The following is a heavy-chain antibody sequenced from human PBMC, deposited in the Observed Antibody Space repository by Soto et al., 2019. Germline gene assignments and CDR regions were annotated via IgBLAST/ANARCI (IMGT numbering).Heavy chain of an antibody. J-gene: IGHJ4*02. Sequence: QLQLQESGPGLVKPSETLSLTCTVSAGSITSSSYYWGWIRQPPGKGREWIGSIYYSGSTYYNPSLKRRVPRSVDTSKNQFSLKLSSVTAADTAVYYCGSSEQWGQGTLVTVSS. V-gene: IGHV4-39*01. CDR1: AGSITSSSYY. CDR2: IYYSGST. D-gene: IGHD3-10*01. CDR3: GSSEQ.